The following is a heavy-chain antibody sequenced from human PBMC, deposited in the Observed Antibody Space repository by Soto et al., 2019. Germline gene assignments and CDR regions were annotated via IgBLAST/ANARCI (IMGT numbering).Heavy chain of an antibody. CDR1: GGSISSGDYY. CDR2: IYYSGST. J-gene: IGHJ4*02. Sequence: QVQLQELGPGLVKPSQTLSLTCTVSGGSISSGDYYWSWIRQPPGKGLEWIGYIYYSGSTYYNPSLKSRVTISVDPSKNQFSLKLSSVTAADTAVYYCASMYSSSSLLSSPSDYWGQGTLVTVSS. V-gene: IGHV4-30-4*01. D-gene: IGHD6-6*01. CDR3: ASMYSSSSLLSSPSDY.